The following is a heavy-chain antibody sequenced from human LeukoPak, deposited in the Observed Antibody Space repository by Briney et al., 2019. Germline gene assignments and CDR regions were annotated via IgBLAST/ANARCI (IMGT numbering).Heavy chain of an antibody. Sequence: SETLFLSCTVSGGSISSYYWSWIRQPPGKGLEWIGYIYYSGSTNYNPSLKSRVTISVDTSKNQFSLKLSSVAAADTAVYYCVRGGDYFDYWGQGTLVTVSS. CDR3: VRGGDYFDY. D-gene: IGHD3-16*01. CDR1: GGSISSYY. J-gene: IGHJ4*02. V-gene: IGHV4-59*01. CDR2: IYYSGST.